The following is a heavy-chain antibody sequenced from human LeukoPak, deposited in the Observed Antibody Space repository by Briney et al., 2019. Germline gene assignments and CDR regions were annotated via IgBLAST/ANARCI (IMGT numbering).Heavy chain of an antibody. CDR2: IKQDGSEK. J-gene: IGHJ4*02. CDR3: AKYGLGSSTSFDY. D-gene: IGHD3-10*01. V-gene: IGHV3-7*01. CDR1: GFTFSQHW. Sequence: GGSLRLSCAASGFTFSQHWMAWVRQAPGKGLQWVANIKQDGSEKYYVDSVKGRFTISRDNAKNSLYLQMSSLRVDDTALYYCAKYGLGSSTSFDYWGQGTHVTVSS.